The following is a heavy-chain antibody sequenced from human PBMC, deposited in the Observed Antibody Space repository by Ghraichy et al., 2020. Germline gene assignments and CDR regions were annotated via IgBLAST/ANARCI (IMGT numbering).Heavy chain of an antibody. D-gene: IGHD3-9*01. CDR2: ISGSGGST. V-gene: IGHV3-23*01. Sequence: GGSLRLSCAASGFTFSSYAMSWVRQAPGKGLEWVSAISGSGGSTYYADSVKGRFTISRDNSKNTLYLQMNSLRAEDTAVYYCAKDSSYDILTGYFIGRIIFDYWGQGTLVTVSS. CDR1: GFTFSSYA. J-gene: IGHJ4*02. CDR3: AKDSSYDILTGYFIGRIIFDY.